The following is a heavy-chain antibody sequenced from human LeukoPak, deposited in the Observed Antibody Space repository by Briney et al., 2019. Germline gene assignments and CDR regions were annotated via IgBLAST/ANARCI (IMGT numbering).Heavy chain of an antibody. CDR3: AKEWGVDYGLRY. V-gene: IGHV3-21*04. D-gene: IGHD4-17*01. CDR1: GFNFSIYS. Sequence: GGALRLSCAASGFNFSIYSMNWVRQALGKGLEGVSSITRSRSYIYYADSVKGRFTISRDNSKNTLYLQMNSLRADDTAVYYCAKEWGVDYGLRYWGQGTLVTVSS. CDR2: ITRSRSYI. J-gene: IGHJ4*02.